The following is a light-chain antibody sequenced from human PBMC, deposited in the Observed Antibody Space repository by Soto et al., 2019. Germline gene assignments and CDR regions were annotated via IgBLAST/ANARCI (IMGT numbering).Light chain of an antibody. CDR3: HQYYRTPLT. CDR1: QSVLYSSNNKNY. J-gene: IGKJ4*01. Sequence: DIVMTQSPDSLTVSLGERATINCKSSQSVLYSSNNKNYLAWYQQKPGQPPKLLIYWASTRESGVPDRFSGSGSGTDFPLTISSLQAEDVAVYSCHQYYRTPLTFGGGTQVDIK. CDR2: WAS. V-gene: IGKV4-1*01.